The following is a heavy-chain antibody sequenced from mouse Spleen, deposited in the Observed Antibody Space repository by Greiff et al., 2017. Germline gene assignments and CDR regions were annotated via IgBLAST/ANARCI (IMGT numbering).Heavy chain of an antibody. CDR2: IDPADSET. J-gene: IGHJ1*03. D-gene: IGHD2-5*01. V-gene: IGHV1-52*01. CDR3: ARSYSNYGYFDV. Sequence: QVQLQQPGAELVRPGSSVKMSCKASGYTFTSYWMHWVKQRPIQGLEWIGNIDPADSETHYNEKFKDKATLTVDTSSSTAYMQLSSLTSEDSAVYYCARSYSNYGYFDVWGTGTTVTVSS. CDR1: GYTFTSYW.